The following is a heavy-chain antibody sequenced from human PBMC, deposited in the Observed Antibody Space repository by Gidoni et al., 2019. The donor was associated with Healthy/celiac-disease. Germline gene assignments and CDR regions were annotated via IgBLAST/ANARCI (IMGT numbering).Heavy chain of an antibody. Sequence: QVQLVQSGAEVKKPGSSVKVSCKASGGTFSSYAISWVRQAPGQGLEWMGGIIPIFGTANYAQKFQGRVTITADESTSTAYMELSSLRSEDTAVYYCAREGVPPNPRDYYYYMDVWGKGTTVTVSS. J-gene: IGHJ6*03. CDR2: IIPIFGTA. V-gene: IGHV1-69*01. CDR1: GGTFSSYA. CDR3: AREGVPPNPRDYYYYMDV.